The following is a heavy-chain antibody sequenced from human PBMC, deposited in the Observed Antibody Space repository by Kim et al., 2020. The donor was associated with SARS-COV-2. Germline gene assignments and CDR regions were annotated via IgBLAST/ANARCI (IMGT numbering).Heavy chain of an antibody. D-gene: IGHD5-18*01. J-gene: IGHJ4*02. CDR2: ISSSSSYT. V-gene: IGHV3-11*05. Sequence: GGSLRLSCAASGFTFSDYYMSWIRQAPGKGLEWVSYISSSSSYTNYADSVKGRFTISRDNAKNSLYLQMNSLRAEDTAVYYCARVTVDTAMDYWGQGTLVTVSS. CDR1: GFTFSDYY. CDR3: ARVTVDTAMDY.